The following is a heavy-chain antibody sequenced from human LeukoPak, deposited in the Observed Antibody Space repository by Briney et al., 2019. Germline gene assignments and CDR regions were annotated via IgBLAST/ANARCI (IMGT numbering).Heavy chain of an antibody. Sequence: GGSLRLSCTTFGFTFGDYALNWVRQAPGKGLEWVGFIRSKPYGGGTAEYAASVKGRFTISRDDSKSIAYLQMNSLKTEDTAVYYCTRSYDSRGYYYPDFDHWGQGTLVTVSS. CDR1: GFTFGDYA. D-gene: IGHD3-22*01. V-gene: IGHV3-49*04. CDR2: IRSKPYGGGTA. J-gene: IGHJ4*02. CDR3: TRSYDSRGYYYPDFDH.